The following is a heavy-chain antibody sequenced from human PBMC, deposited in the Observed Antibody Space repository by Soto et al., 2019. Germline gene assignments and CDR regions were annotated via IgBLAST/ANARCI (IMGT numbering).Heavy chain of an antibody. J-gene: IGHJ6*02. CDR1: GDSVSSNSAA. D-gene: IGHD2-21*01. Sequence: SQTLSLTCAISGDSVSSNSAAWNWIGQSPSRGLEWVGRTYYRSKSHNDYAVSVKRRISINTDTCKNQFSLQLNSVTPVNTVVYYCARAGGAALIGYYGSDVWCPGTTVAVSS. CDR3: ARAGGAALIGYYGSDV. V-gene: IGHV6-1*01. CDR2: TYYRSKSHN.